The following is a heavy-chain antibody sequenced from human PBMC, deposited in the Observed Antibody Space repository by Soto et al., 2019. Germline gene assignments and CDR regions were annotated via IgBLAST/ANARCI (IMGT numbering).Heavy chain of an antibody. D-gene: IGHD7-27*01. CDR1: GYTFTSYG. J-gene: IGHJ4*02. CDR2: INSNNGNT. CDR3: ARDTPRLQTTGGIDY. Sequence: QVQLVQSGAEVKRPGASVKVSCKASGYTFTSYGISWVRQAPGHGLEWMGWINSNNGNTDSAQMLQGRLTMTTDTSTTTVYMELRSLRSDDTAVYFCARDTPRLQTTGGIDYWGQGTLVTVSS. V-gene: IGHV1-18*01.